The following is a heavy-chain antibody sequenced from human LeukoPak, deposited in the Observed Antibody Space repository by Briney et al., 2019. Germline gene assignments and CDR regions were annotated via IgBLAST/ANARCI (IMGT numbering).Heavy chain of an antibody. CDR3: ARAHLSSSSTDYMDV. CDR2: TSSSDAGT. CDR1: GFTLSTYA. D-gene: IGHD6-6*01. V-gene: IGHV3-23*01. Sequence: GGSLRLSCAASGFTLSTYAMSWVRQTPGKGLEWVAATSSSDAGTYHADSVRGRFTISRDNSKNTLSLQMNSLRPEDTAVYYCARAHLSSSSTDYMDVWGKGTTVTVSS. J-gene: IGHJ6*03.